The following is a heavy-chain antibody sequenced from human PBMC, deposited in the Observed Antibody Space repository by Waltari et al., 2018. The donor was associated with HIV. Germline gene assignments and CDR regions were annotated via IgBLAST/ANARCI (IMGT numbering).Heavy chain of an antibody. V-gene: IGHV3-21*01. D-gene: IGHD5-18*01. CDR3: ARQGGSYGPDWYFDL. CDR2: ITSGSYM. CDR1: GFTFRSYS. J-gene: IGHJ2*01. Sequence: EVQLLESGGGLVKPGGSLRLSCAASGFTFRSYSMNWVRQAPGKGLEWVSSITSGSYMFYVDSGNGRFTIFRDNTKNSLYLQMNSLRAEDTAVYYCARQGGSYGPDWYFDLWGRGTLVTVSS.